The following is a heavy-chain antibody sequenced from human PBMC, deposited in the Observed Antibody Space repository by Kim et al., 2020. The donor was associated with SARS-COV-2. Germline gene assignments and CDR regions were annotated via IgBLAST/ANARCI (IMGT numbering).Heavy chain of an antibody. D-gene: IGHD3-10*01. V-gene: IGHV1-3*01. CDR2: INAGNGNT. CDR1: GYTFTSYA. Sequence: ASVKVSCKASGYTFTSYAMHWVRQAPGQRLEWMGWINAGNGNTKYSQKFQGRVTITRDTSASTAYMELSSLRSEDTAVYYCASEDRITMVRGVIMAYWGQGTLVTVSS. J-gene: IGHJ4*02. CDR3: ASEDRITMVRGVIMAY.